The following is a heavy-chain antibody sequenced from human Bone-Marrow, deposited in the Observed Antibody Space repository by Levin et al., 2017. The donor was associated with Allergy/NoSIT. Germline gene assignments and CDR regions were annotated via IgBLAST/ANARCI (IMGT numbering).Heavy chain of an antibody. CDR1: RGPISDYY. V-gene: IGHV4-59*01. CDR2: VHHSGTT. J-gene: IGHJ4*02. CDR3: ARVAVEVVPIGVAGRTVTTRTSYYFDY. D-gene: IGHD2-2*01. Sequence: SETLSLTCTVSRGPISDYYWNWVRQSPGQGLEWVGDVHHSGTTNYNPSLKSRVAISLDTSKQQFSLKLTSVTAADTAVYYCARVAVEVVPIGVAGRTVTTRTSYYFDYWGQGKLVIVSS.